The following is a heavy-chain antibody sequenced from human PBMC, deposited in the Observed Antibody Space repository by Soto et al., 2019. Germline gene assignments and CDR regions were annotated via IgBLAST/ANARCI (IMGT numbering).Heavy chain of an antibody. J-gene: IGHJ6*02. Sequence: PSDTLSLTCSVSCGSMRGSTSNFYWSWIRQSPGKGLEWIGSIYYSGATNYNPSLESRLTISVDTSKNQFSLNLSSVTAADSAVYYCARAMGDWGTYYYYYGFDVWGQGTTVTVSS. D-gene: IGHD3-16*01. CDR1: CGSMRGSTSNFY. CDR3: ARAMGDWGTYYYYYGFDV. CDR2: IYYSGAT. V-gene: IGHV4-61*01.